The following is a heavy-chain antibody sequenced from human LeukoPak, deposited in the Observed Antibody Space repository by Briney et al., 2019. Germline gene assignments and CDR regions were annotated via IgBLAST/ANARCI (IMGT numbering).Heavy chain of an antibody. Sequence: SGESLKISCKGSGYSFTRYWIAWVRQMPGKGLEWMGIIYPGDSDTRYSPSFQGQVTIPADKSFSTAYLQWSSLKASDTAMYYCARTYYYDSSDYYYYDYWGQGTLVTVSS. CDR3: ARTYYYDSSDYYYYDY. CDR2: IYPGDSDT. J-gene: IGHJ4*02. CDR1: GYSFTRYW. D-gene: IGHD3-22*01. V-gene: IGHV5-51*01.